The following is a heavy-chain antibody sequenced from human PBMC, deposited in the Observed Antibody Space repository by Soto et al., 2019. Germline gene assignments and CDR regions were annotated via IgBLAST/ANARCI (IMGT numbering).Heavy chain of an antibody. Sequence: ESGGGVVQPGTSLRLSCVGSGFTFRSYVIHWVRQAPGKGLEWVALTSYDGSNKYYDDSVKGRFTSSRENSRNTVDLQMDSLRLEDTALYYCARWGTTGGLDVWGQGTLVSVSS. J-gene: IGHJ4*02. CDR2: TSYDGSNK. V-gene: IGHV3-30*19. CDR3: ARWGTTGGLDV. D-gene: IGHD3-16*01. CDR1: GFTFRSYV.